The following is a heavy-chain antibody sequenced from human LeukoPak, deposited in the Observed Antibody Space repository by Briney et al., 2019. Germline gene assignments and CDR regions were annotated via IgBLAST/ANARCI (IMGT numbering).Heavy chain of an antibody. D-gene: IGHD3-3*01. V-gene: IGHV3-23*01. CDR2: ITGSGRST. Sequence: GGSLKLSCAASGFTFANDGLSWVRQAPGKGLDWVSAITGSGRSTYYADSVQGRFTISRDNSKNTLYLQMNSLRAEDTAVYYCARTIFGVENWFDPWGQGTLVTVSS. CDR1: GFTFANDG. CDR3: ARTIFGVENWFDP. J-gene: IGHJ5*02.